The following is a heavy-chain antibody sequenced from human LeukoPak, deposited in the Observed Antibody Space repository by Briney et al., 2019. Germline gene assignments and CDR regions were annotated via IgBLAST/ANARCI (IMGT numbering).Heavy chain of an antibody. Sequence: GASVKVSCKASGYTFTSYDFSWVRQAPGQVLEWMGWIRAYNGSTNYAQKFQGRVTMTTDTSTRTAYMELRSLRSDDTAMYYCARGGDYYFDYWGQGTPVTVSS. CDR1: GYTFTSYD. D-gene: IGHD2-21*02. CDR3: ARGGDYYFDY. CDR2: IRAYNGST. J-gene: IGHJ4*02. V-gene: IGHV1-18*04.